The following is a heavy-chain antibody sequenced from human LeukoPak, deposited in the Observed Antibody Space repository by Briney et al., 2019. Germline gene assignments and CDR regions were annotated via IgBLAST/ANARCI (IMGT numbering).Heavy chain of an antibody. J-gene: IGHJ4*02. CDR1: GSSFATYW. V-gene: IGHV5-51*01. Sequence: GGSLEISCQGSGSSFATYWSAWVRRLPGKGRGGMGIIYAEESNIRYSPSCQGQVTISANKSISTAYLQWSSLKASDTAMYYCARPPSRGYSSSFEYWGQGTLVTVSS. CDR2: IYAEESNI. D-gene: IGHD2-2*03. CDR3: ARPPSRGYSSSFEY.